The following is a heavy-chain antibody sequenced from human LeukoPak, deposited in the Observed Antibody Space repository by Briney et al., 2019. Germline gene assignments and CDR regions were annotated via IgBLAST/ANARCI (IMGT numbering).Heavy chain of an antibody. Sequence: SVKVSCKASGGTFNSYAISWVRQAPGQGLEWMGGVIPIYGTADYTQKFQGRVTITADESTSTAYMELSGLRSEDTAVYYCATNTFYYDGGGYRPRYWGQGTLVTVSS. D-gene: IGHD3-22*01. CDR1: GGTFNSYA. CDR3: ATNTFYYDGGGYRPRY. V-gene: IGHV1-69*13. J-gene: IGHJ4*02. CDR2: VIPIYGTA.